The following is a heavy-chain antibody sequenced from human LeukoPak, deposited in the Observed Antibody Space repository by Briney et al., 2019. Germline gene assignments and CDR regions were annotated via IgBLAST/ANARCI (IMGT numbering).Heavy chain of an antibody. V-gene: IGHV4-39*01. CDR1: GGSVSSSSYY. CDR2: ISYSGTN. D-gene: IGHD7-27*01. Sequence: SETLSLTCTVSGGSVSSSSYYWGWIRPPPGKGLERIGSISYSGTNYNNPSLKSRVSISIDTSKNQFSVKLTSVTAADTAMYYCASLGTLRSWGQGTLVTVSS. CDR3: ASLGTLRS. J-gene: IGHJ5*02.